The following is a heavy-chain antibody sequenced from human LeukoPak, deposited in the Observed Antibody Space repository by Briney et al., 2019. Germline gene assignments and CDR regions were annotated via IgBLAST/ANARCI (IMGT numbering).Heavy chain of an antibody. CDR1: GGSISSGSYY. D-gene: IGHD5-24*01. V-gene: IGHV4-61*02. J-gene: IGHJ4*02. CDR3: ARGEMATTPFDY. Sequence: SETLSLTCTVSGGSISSGSYYWSWIRQPAGKGLEWIGRIYTSGSTNYNPSLKSRVTISVDTSKNQFSLKLSSVTAADTAVYYCARGEMATTPFDYWGQGTLVTVSS. CDR2: IYTSGST.